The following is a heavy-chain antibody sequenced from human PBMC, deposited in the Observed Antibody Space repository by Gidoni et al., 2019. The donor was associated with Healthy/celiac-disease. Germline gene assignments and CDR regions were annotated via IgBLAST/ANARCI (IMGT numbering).Heavy chain of an antibody. Sequence: EVQLLESGGGLVQPGGSLRLSCAASGFTFSSYAMVWVRQAPGKGLEWVSAISGSGGSTSYAASVKGRFTISRDNSKNTLYLQMNSLRAEDTAVYYCAKRFYARGGRDYWGQGTLVTVSS. CDR1: GFTFSSYA. CDR2: ISGSGGST. J-gene: IGHJ4*02. V-gene: IGHV3-23*01. D-gene: IGHD3-16*01. CDR3: AKRFYARGGRDY.